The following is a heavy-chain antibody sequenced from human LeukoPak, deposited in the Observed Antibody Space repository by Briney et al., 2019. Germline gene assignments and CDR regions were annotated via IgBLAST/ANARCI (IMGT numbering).Heavy chain of an antibody. Sequence: ASVKASCKASGYTFSNYGFSWVRQAPGQGLEWMGWISLYNGNKKYVEKFQDRVTLTTDTPTTTVYMELRSLRSDDTAVYYCARDRPYDYADNYFDTWGQGTLVTVSS. D-gene: IGHD4-17*01. J-gene: IGHJ5*02. CDR2: ISLYNGNK. CDR3: ARDRPYDYADNYFDT. CDR1: GYTFSNYG. V-gene: IGHV1-18*01.